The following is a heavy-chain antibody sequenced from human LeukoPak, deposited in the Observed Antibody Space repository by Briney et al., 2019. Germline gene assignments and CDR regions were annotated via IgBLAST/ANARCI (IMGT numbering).Heavy chain of an antibody. CDR3: ARRAARPYYFDN. Sequence: ASVKVSCKASGYTFTSYDINWVRQATGQGLEWMGWMNPNSGNTGYAQKFQGRLTMTTDASTSTAYMELTNLRSDDTAVYYCARRAARPYYFDNWGQGTLVTVSS. J-gene: IGHJ4*02. CDR2: MNPNSGNT. D-gene: IGHD6-6*01. CDR1: GYTFTSYD. V-gene: IGHV1-8*01.